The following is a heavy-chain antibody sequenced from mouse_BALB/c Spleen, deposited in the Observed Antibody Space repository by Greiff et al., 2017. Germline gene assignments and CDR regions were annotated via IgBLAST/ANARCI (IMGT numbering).Heavy chain of an antibody. Sequence: EVQLQQSGAELVRSGASVKLSCTASGFNIKDYYMHWVKQRPEQGLEWIGWIDPENGDTEYAPKFQGKATMTADTSSNTAYLQLSSLTSEDTAVYYCNEGGLRRGFAYWGQGTLVTVSA. D-gene: IGHD2-4*01. CDR3: NEGGLRRGFAY. CDR2: IDPENGDT. J-gene: IGHJ3*01. V-gene: IGHV14-4*02. CDR1: GFNIKDYY.